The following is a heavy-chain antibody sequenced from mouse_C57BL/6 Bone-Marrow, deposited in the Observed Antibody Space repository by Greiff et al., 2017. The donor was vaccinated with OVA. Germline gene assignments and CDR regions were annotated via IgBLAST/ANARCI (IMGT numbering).Heavy chain of an antibody. J-gene: IGHJ1*03. CDR2: VYPYNGGT. D-gene: IGHD1-1*01. Sequence: EVQLQQSGPVLVKPGPSVKISCKASGFTFTDYYMHWVKQSHGKSLEWIGLVYPYNGGTSYNQKFKGKATLTVDTSSSPAYMELNSLTSEDSAVYYWAYYYGSSYGWYFDVWGTGTTVTVSS. CDR3: AYYYGSSYGWYFDV. CDR1: GFTFTDYY. V-gene: IGHV1-36*01.